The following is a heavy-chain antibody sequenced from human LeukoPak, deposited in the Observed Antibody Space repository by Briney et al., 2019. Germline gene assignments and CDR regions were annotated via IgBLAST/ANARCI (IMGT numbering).Heavy chain of an antibody. CDR1: GGTFSSYA. Sequence: SVKVSCKASGGTFSSYAISWVRQAPGQGLEWMGRIIPILGIANYAQKFQGRVTITADKSTSTAYMELSSLRSEDTAVYYCAREAKYSYAERGIDYWGQGTLVTVSS. CDR2: IIPILGIA. J-gene: IGHJ4*02. D-gene: IGHD5-18*01. V-gene: IGHV1-69*04. CDR3: AREAKYSYAERGIDY.